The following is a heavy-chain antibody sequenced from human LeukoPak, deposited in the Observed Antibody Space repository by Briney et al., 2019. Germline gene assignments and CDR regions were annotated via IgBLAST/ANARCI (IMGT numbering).Heavy chain of an antibody. J-gene: IGHJ3*02. CDR1: GGSISSHY. D-gene: IGHD6-19*01. CDR2: VYYSGST. CDR3: ARYSTGWYDAFDI. V-gene: IGHV4-59*11. Sequence: PSQTPSLTCTVSGGSISSHYWSWVRHPPGEGREWIGCVYYSGSTNYKTSLKSRVTISVDTSKNQFSLKLSSVTAADTAVYYCARYSTGWYDAFDIWGQGTMVTVSS.